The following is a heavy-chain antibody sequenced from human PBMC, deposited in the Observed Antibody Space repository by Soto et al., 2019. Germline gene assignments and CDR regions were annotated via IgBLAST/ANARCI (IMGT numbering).Heavy chain of an antibody. J-gene: IGHJ4*02. V-gene: IGHV2-5*02. Sequence: ESGPTLVNPTQTLTLTCTFSGFSLSTSGVAVGWIRQAPRKAPEWLAFIFWDGDKRYSPSLENRLTITKDTSKNQVVLTMTNMDPVDTATHYCARLFDFWSGYYXXYWGRGTLVTVSS. CDR3: ARLFDFWSGYYXXY. CDR2: IFWDGDK. CDR1: GFSLSTSGVA. D-gene: IGHD3-3*01.